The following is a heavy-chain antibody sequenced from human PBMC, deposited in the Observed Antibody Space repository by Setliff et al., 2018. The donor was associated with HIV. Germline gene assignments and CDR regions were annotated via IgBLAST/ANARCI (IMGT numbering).Heavy chain of an antibody. CDR1: GYSFINYG. D-gene: IGHD1-7*01. V-gene: IGHV1-18*01. Sequence: ASVKVSCKASGYSFINYGINWVRQAPGQGLEWMGWISTFNGDTNFAQKFQGRVTITTDESTSTAYMELSSLRSEDTAVYYCARVPNQELYFYGMDVWGQGTTVTVSS. CDR2: ISTFNGDT. J-gene: IGHJ6*02. CDR3: ARVPNQELYFYGMDV.